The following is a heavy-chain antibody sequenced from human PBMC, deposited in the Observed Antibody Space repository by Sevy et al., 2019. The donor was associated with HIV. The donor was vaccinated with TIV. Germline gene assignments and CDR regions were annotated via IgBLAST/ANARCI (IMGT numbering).Heavy chain of an antibody. CDR3: TTEGVGATTLYFDL. V-gene: IGHV3-15*01. J-gene: IGHJ2*01. CDR2: IKSKTDGGTT. D-gene: IGHD1-26*01. CDR1: GFTFSNAW. Sequence: GGSLRLSCAASGFTFSNAWMSWVRQAPGKGLEWVGRIKSKTDGGTTDYAAPVKGRFTISRDDSKNTLYLQVNSLKTEDTAVYYCTTEGVGATTLYFDLWCRGTLVTVSS.